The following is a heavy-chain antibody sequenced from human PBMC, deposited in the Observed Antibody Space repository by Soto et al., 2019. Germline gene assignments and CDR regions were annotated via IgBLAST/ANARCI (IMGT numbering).Heavy chain of an antibody. CDR2: IYYSGST. CDR1: GGSISSYY. CDR3: ARVPDFWSGRKWGFDH. D-gene: IGHD3-3*01. Sequence: QVQLQESGPGLVKPSETLSLTCTVSGGSISSYYWIWIRQPPGKGLEWIGYIYYSGSTNYNPSLTSRVTIAVDTSKNQFSMKLSSVTAADTAVYYCARVPDFWSGRKWGFDHWGQGTLVTVSA. J-gene: IGHJ5*02. V-gene: IGHV4-59*01.